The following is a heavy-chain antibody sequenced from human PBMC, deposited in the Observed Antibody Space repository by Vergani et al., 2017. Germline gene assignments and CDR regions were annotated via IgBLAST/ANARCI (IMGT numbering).Heavy chain of an antibody. CDR1: GGSIRNNNYC. J-gene: IGHJ4*02. CDR2: ICYSGST. CDR3: ARDVYCSGGSLRRGDCSAPAKYYFDY. Sequence: QLQLQESGPGLVKPSETLSLTCTVSGGSIRNNNYCWGWVRQPPGKGLEWIGSICYSGSTYYNTSLKSPVTISVDTSRNDFSLKLSSVTAGDTAVYYCARDVYCSGGSLRRGDCSAPAKYYFDYWGQGTLVTVSS. V-gene: IGHV4-39*02. D-gene: IGHD2-15*01.